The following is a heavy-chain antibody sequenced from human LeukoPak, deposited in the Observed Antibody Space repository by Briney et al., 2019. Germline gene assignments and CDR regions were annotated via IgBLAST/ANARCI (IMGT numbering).Heavy chain of an antibody. Sequence: SVKVSCKVSGYTLTELSMHWVRQAPGKGLEWMGGFDPEDGETIYAQKFQGRVTMTEDTSIDTAYMELSSLRSEDTAVYYCATRKAFPFDIDAFDIWGQGTMVTVSS. CDR1: GYTLTELS. V-gene: IGHV1-24*01. CDR3: ATRKAFPFDIDAFDI. J-gene: IGHJ3*02. CDR2: FDPEDGET. D-gene: IGHD3-9*01.